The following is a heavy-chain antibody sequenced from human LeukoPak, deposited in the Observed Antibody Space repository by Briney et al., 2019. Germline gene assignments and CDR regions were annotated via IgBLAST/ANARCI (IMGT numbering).Heavy chain of an antibody. CDR3: AKDRGGYYGSGSDAFDV. Sequence: GGSLRLSCAASAFTFSSYGMHWVRQAPGKGLDWVAFIRYDRSNKYYADSVKGRFTISRDNSKNMLYLQLNSLRPEDTAVYYCAKDRGGYYGSGSDAFDVWGQGTMVTVSS. CDR1: AFTFSSYG. CDR2: IRYDRSNK. J-gene: IGHJ3*01. V-gene: IGHV3-30*02. D-gene: IGHD3-10*01.